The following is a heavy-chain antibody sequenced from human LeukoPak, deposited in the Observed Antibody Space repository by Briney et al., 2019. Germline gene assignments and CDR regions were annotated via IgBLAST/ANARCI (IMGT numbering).Heavy chain of an antibody. Sequence: PSETLSLTCAVYGGSFSGYYWSWIRQHPGKGLEWIGEINHSGSTNYNPSLKSRVTISVDTSKNQFSLKLSSVTAADTAVYYCARGAGRGRYNWNDVRGDAFDIWGQGTMVTLSS. CDR3: ARGAGRGRYNWNDVRGDAFDI. J-gene: IGHJ3*02. CDR1: GGSFSGYY. V-gene: IGHV4-34*01. CDR2: INHSGST. D-gene: IGHD1-1*01.